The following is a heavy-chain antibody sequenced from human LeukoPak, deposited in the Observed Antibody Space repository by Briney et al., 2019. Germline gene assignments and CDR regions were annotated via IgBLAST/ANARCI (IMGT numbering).Heavy chain of an antibody. J-gene: IGHJ4*02. V-gene: IGHV1-18*04. D-gene: IGHD3-10*01. CDR1: GYTFTSYG. Sequence: ASVKACCKASGYTFTSYGISWVRQAPGQGLEWMGWISAYNGNTNYAQKLQGRVTMTTDTSTSTAYMELRSLRSDDTAVYYCARTWFGELLGYVFDYWGQGTLVTVSS. CDR3: ARTWFGELLGYVFDY. CDR2: ISAYNGNT.